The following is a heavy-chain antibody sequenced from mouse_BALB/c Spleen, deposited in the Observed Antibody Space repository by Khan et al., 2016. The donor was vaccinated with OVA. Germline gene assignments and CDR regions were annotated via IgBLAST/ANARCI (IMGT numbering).Heavy chain of an antibody. V-gene: IGHV14-3*02. CDR2: IAPANGNT. Sequence: VQLQQSGAELVKPGASVKLSCTASGFNIKDTYLHWVKQRPEQGLEWIGRIAPANGNTTYDPKFQGKATITADTSSNTSYLQLNSLTSEDTAVNYSALPTKGPQDFEVWGAGTTVTVSS. CDR3: ALPTKGPQDFEV. CDR1: GFNIKDTY. J-gene: IGHJ1*01. D-gene: IGHD1-3*01.